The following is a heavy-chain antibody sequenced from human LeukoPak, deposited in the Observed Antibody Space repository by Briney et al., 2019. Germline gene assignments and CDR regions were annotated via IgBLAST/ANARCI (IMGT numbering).Heavy chain of an antibody. CDR3: ARGRALEWLPIRNNWFDP. CDR2: INHSGST. D-gene: IGHD3-3*01. Sequence: GSLRLSCVASGFTLSSHNINWVRQPPGKGLGWIGEINHSGSTNYNPSRKSRVTISVDTSKNQFSLKLSSVTAADTAEYYCARGRALEWLPIRNNWFDPWGQGTLVTVSS. V-gene: IGHV4-34*01. CDR1: GFTLSSHN. J-gene: IGHJ5*02.